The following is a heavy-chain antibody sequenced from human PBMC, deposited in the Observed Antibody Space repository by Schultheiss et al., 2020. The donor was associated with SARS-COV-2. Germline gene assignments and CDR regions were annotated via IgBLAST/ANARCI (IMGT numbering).Heavy chain of an antibody. CDR3: AKNPRINGWIYFDY. Sequence: GESLKISCAASGFTFSSYSMSWVRQAPGKGLEWVSSVSGGGGDTYYADSVKGRFTISRDNSKNTLYLQMNSLRVEDTAVYYCAKNPRINGWIYFDYWGQGTLVTVSS. CDR2: VSGGGGDT. D-gene: IGHD6-19*01. J-gene: IGHJ4*02. V-gene: IGHV3-23*01. CDR1: GFTFSSYS.